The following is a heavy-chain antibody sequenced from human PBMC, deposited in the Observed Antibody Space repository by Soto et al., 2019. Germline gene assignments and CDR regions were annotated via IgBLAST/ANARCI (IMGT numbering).Heavy chain of an antibody. CDR3: ARDLIRTTESFDY. CDR2: IDPDTGVS. Sequence: QVQMVQSGAEVKKPGASVKVSCKTSGYAFAGQHIHWVRQAPGQGLEWMGWIDPDTGVSDSVQKFRGRITMTRDKSISTGYMELSGLTSYDTAVYYCARDLIRTTESFDYWGQGTVVIVSS. CDR1: GYAFAGQH. D-gene: IGHD4-4*01. J-gene: IGHJ4*02. V-gene: IGHV1-2*02.